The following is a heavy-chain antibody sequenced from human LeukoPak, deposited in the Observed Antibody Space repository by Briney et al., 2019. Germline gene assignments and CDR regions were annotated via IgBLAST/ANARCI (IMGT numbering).Heavy chain of an antibody. CDR2: ISSSGSTK. CDR3: ARELGRSGFDP. V-gene: IGHV3-48*03. CDR1: GFTFSSYE. D-gene: IGHD6-19*01. Sequence: GGSLRLSCAASGFTFSSYEMNWVRQAPGKGLEWVSYISSSGSTKDYADSVKGRFTISRDNAKNSLYLQMNGLRAEDTGVYYCARELGRSGFDPWGQGTLVTVSS. J-gene: IGHJ5*02.